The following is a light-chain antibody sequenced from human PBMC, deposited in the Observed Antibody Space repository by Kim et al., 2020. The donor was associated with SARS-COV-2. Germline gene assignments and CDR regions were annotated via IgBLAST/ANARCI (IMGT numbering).Light chain of an antibody. J-gene: IGLJ3*02. CDR3: QAWDSSTGV. CDR2: QDS. V-gene: IGLV3-1*01. CDR1: KLGDKY. Sequence: SYELTQPPSVSVSPGQTASITCSGDKLGDKYACWYQQKPGQSPVLVIYQDSKRPSGIPERFSASNSANTATLTIRGTQAMDEADYYCQAWDSSTGVFGGG.